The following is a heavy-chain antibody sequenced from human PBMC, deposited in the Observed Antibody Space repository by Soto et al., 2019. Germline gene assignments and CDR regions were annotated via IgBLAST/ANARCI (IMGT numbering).Heavy chain of an antibody. D-gene: IGHD5-12*01. CDR1: GFTFSDYY. CDR2: ISSSGSTI. CDR3: AGDKVVAAYTLFAP. V-gene: IGHV3-11*01. Sequence: GGSLRLSCAASGFTFSDYYMSWIRQAPGKGLEWVSYISSSGSTIYYADSVKGRFTISRDNAKNSLYLQMNSLRAEDTAVYYCAGDKVVAAYTLFAPGGQGTLVPVSS. J-gene: IGHJ5*02.